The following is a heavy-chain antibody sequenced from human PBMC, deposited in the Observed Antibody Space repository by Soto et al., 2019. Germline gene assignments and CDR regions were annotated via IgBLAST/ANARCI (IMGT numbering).Heavy chain of an antibody. CDR2: INPSGGST. J-gene: IGHJ4*02. Sequence: QVQLVQSGAEVKKPGASVKVSCKASGYTFTSYYMHWVRQAPGQGLEWMGIINPSGGSTSYAQKFRGRVTMTRDTSTSTVYMELSSLRSEDTAVYYCARADGPNCGGDCPGKFDYWGQGALVTVSS. V-gene: IGHV1-46*01. CDR3: ARADGPNCGGDCPGKFDY. CDR1: GYTFTSYY. D-gene: IGHD2-21*02.